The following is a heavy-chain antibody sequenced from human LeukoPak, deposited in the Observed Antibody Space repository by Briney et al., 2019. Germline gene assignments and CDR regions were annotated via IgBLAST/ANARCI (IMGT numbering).Heavy chain of an antibody. CDR2: IYHSGST. Sequence: SETLSLTCAVSGGSISSSNWWSWVRQPPGKGLEWIGEIYHSGSTNYNPSLKSRVTISVDKSKNQFSLKLSSVTAADTAVYYCARTSIAARRANAFDIWGQGTMVTVSS. CDR3: ARTSIAARRANAFDI. CDR1: GGSISSSNW. J-gene: IGHJ3*02. V-gene: IGHV4-4*02. D-gene: IGHD6-6*01.